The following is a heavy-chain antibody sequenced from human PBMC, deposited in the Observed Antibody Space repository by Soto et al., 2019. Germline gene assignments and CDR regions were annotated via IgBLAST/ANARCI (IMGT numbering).Heavy chain of an antibody. V-gene: IGHV4-59*08. J-gene: IGHJ5*02. CDR2: IYYSGST. CDR1: GGSISSYY. CDR3: ARAKAPLYSSSWYWFDP. D-gene: IGHD6-13*01. Sequence: SETLSLTCTVSGGSISSYYYTWIRQPPGKGLEWIGYIYYSGSTNYNPSLKSRVTISVDTSKNQFSLKLSSVTAADTAVYYCARAKAPLYSSSWYWFDPWGQGTLVTVSS.